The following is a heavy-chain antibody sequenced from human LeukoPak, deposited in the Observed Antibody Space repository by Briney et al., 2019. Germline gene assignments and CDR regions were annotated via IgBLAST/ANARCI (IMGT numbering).Heavy chain of an antibody. Sequence: ASVKVSCKASGYTFTDYYMHWVRQAPGQGLEWMGWINPNSGGTNYAQKFQGRVTMTRDTSISTAYMELSRLRSGDTSVYYCARLSEYYYDSRAIPPWRQGTLVTVSS. CDR1: GYTFTDYY. D-gene: IGHD3-22*01. CDR3: ARLSEYYYDSRAIPP. CDR2: INPNSGGT. J-gene: IGHJ5*02. V-gene: IGHV1-2*02.